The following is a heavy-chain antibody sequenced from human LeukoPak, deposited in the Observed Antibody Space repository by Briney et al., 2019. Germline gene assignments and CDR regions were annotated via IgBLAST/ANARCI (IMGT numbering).Heavy chain of an antibody. CDR3: AGSLGYCSSTSCYFDY. D-gene: IGHD2-2*01. V-gene: IGHV5-51*01. CDR1: GYSFTSYW. Sequence: GESLKISCKGSGYSFTSYWIGWVRQMPGKGLEWMGIIYPGDSDTRYSPSFQGQVTISADKSISTAYLQWSSLKASDTAMYYCAGSLGYCSSTSCYFDYWGQGTLVTVSS. CDR2: IYPGDSDT. J-gene: IGHJ4*02.